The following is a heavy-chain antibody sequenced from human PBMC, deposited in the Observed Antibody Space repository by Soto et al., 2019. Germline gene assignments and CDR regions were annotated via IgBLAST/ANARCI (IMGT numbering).Heavy chain of an antibody. CDR2: INPSGGST. V-gene: IGHV1-46*01. Sequence: QVQLVQSGAEVKKPGASVKVSCKASGYTFTSYYMHWVRQAPGQGLVWMGIINPSGGSTSYGQKFQGRVTMTRDTSTSTVYMELSSLRYEDTAVYYCARDRTGTTPQPLFYFDYWGQGTLVTVSS. CDR1: GYTFTSYY. J-gene: IGHJ4*02. D-gene: IGHD1-7*01. CDR3: ARDRTGTTPQPLFYFDY.